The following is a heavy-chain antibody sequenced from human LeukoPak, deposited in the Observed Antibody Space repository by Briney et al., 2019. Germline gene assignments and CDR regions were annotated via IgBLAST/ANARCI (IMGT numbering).Heavy chain of an antibody. V-gene: IGHV4-39*01. J-gene: IGHJ6*04. CDR2: IYYSGTT. CDR1: GDSMRSSSYY. Sequence: PSETLSLTCSVSGDSMRSSSYYWGWIRQPPGEWLEWIGSIYYSGTTHYNASLKSRVIISLDRSRTQFSLQVNSVTAADTAVYYSARHAVADSVTVFGVSPDVWGKGTTVTLFS. D-gene: IGHD3-3*01. CDR3: ARHAVADSVTVFGVSPDV.